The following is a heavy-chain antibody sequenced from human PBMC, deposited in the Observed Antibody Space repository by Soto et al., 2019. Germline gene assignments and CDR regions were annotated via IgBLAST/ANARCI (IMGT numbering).Heavy chain of an antibody. CDR2: IYPGDSDT. J-gene: IGHJ6*02. D-gene: IGHD6-19*01. Sequence: PGESLKISCKGLGNSFNNWIGWVRQMPGKGLEWVGIIYPGDSDTRYSPSFQGQVTISADKSISTAYLQWSSLKASDTAMYYCARHEKSVAGTGYYGMDVWGQGTTVTVSS. V-gene: IGHV5-51*01. CDR3: ARHEKSVAGTGYYGMDV. CDR1: GNSFNNW.